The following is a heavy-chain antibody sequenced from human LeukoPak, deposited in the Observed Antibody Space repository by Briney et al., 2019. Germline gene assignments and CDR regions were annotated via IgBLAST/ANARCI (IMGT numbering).Heavy chain of an antibody. CDR3: ARSARGWRIASLNWFDP. CDR1: GYTFTSYD. CDR2: MNPNSGNT. D-gene: IGHD6-19*01. V-gene: IGHV1-8*01. Sequence: ASVKVSCKASGYTFTSYDINWVRQATGQGHEWMGGMNPNSGNTGYAQKFQGRVTMTSITSLSTAYRELSSLRSEDTAVYYCARSARGWRIASLNWFDPWGQGTLVTVSS. J-gene: IGHJ5*02.